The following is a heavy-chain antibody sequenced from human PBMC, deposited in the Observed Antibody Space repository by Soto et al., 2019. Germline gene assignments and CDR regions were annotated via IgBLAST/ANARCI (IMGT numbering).Heavy chain of an antibody. J-gene: IGHJ4*02. Sequence: PGGSLRLSCEASGFSLRSHAMSWVRQAPGMGLEWVSAISRSGDSTYYGASVKGRFIVSRDNSKNIVYLQMKKLRVEDTAVYYCARDTPRHDFWSGYSDSWGQGTLVTVSS. CDR2: ISRSGDST. D-gene: IGHD3-3*01. CDR1: GFSLRSHA. CDR3: ARDTPRHDFWSGYSDS. V-gene: IGHV3-23*01.